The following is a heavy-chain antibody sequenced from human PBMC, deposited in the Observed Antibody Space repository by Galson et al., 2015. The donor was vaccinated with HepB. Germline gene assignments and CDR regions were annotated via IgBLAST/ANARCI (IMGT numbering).Heavy chain of an antibody. J-gene: IGHJ3*02. CDR3: ARSKTYCSGGSCSSDAFDI. Sequence: SLRLSCAASGLTFSSYGMHWVRQAPGKGLEWVAVIWYDGSNKYYADSVKGRFTISRDNAKNSLYLQMNSLRAEDTAVYYCARSKTYCSGGSCSSDAFDIWGQGTMVTASS. CDR1: GLTFSSYG. D-gene: IGHD2-15*01. CDR2: IWYDGSNK. V-gene: IGHV3-33*01.